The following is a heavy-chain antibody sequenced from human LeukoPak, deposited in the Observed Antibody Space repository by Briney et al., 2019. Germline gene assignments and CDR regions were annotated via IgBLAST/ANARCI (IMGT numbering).Heavy chain of an antibody. V-gene: IGHV4-4*07. CDR3: ARDRVVATAPGLNYYYYMDV. CDR1: GDSISSYY. J-gene: IGHJ6*03. CDR2: LYTSGST. Sequence: SETLSLTCTVSGDSISSYYWSWIRQPAGKGLEWIGRLYTSGSTNYNPSLKSRVTMSVDTSKNQFSLKLSSVTAADTAVYYCARDRVVATAPGLNYYYYMDVWGKGTTVTISS. D-gene: IGHD5-12*01.